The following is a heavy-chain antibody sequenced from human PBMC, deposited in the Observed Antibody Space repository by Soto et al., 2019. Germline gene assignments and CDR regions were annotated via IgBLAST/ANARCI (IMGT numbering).Heavy chain of an antibody. J-gene: IGHJ4*02. CDR3: ARALRYYGNNSGY. V-gene: IGHV1-8*01. Sequence: QVQLVQSGAEVKKPGASVKVSCKASGYTFTSYEINWVRQATGQGLEWMGWMNPNSGNTGYTQKFHGRVTMNRTTSITTAYMELSRLRSEYTAVYYCARALRYYGNNSGYWGQGTLVTVSS. CDR2: MNPNSGNT. CDR1: GYTFTSYE. D-gene: IGHD4-17*01.